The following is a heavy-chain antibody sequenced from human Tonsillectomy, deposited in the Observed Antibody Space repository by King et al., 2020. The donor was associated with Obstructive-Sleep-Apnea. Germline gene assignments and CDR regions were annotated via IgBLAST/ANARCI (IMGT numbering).Heavy chain of an antibody. CDR3: ARGPIVVVVAAGAFDI. V-gene: IGHV4-34*01. D-gene: IGHD2-15*01. J-gene: IGHJ3*02. CDR2: INHSGST. Sequence: QVQLQQWGAGLLKPSETLSLTCAVYGGSFSGYYWSWIRQPPGKGLEWIGEINHSGSTNYNPSLKSRVTISVDTSKNQFSLKLSSVTAADTAVYYCARGPIVVVVAAGAFDIWGQGTMVTVSS. CDR1: GGSFSGYY.